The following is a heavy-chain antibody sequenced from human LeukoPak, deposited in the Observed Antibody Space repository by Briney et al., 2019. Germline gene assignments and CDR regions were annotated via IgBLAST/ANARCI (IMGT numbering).Heavy chain of an antibody. CDR1: GFTFSSYG. D-gene: IGHD6-19*01. Sequence: GGSPRLSCAASGFTFSSYGMHWVRQAPGKGLEWVAVIWYDGSNKYYADSVKGRFTISRDNSKNTLYLQMNSLRAEDTAVYYCARDLGGSGWYPSDYWGQGTLVTVSS. V-gene: IGHV3-33*01. CDR2: IWYDGSNK. J-gene: IGHJ4*02. CDR3: ARDLGGSGWYPSDY.